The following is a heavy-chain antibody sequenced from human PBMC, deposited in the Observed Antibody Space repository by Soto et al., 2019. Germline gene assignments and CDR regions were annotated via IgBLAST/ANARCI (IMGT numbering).Heavy chain of an antibody. J-gene: IGHJ6*02. D-gene: IGHD2-8*01. Sequence: QGLLVQSGAEVKQPGASVKVSCKASGYSFTTYGISWVRQAPGQGLEWMGWISGYNGDTNNAQKFQDRVTMTIDRSTTTAYLELRSLTSDDTAVYYCAKNGLPPYYYYGMDVWGQGTTVTVSS. CDR3: AKNGLPPYYYYGMDV. CDR2: ISGYNGDT. V-gene: IGHV1-18*01. CDR1: GYSFTTYG.